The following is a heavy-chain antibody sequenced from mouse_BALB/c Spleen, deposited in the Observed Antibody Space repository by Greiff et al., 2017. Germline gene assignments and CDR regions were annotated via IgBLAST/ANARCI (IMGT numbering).Heavy chain of an antibody. V-gene: IGHV2-6-7*01. D-gene: IGHD1-1*01. J-gene: IGHJ4*01. Sequence: QVQLKESGPGLVAPSQSLSITCTVSGFSLTGYGVNWVRQPPGKGLEWLGMIWGDGSTDYNSALKSRLSISKDNSKSQVFLKMNSLQTDDTARYYCAKIYYYGSSYAMDYWGQGTSVTVSS. CDR3: AKIYYYGSSYAMDY. CDR1: GFSLTGYG. CDR2: IWGDGST.